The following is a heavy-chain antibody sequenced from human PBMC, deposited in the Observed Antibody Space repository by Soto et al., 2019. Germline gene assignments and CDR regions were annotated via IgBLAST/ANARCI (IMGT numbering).Heavy chain of an antibody. CDR2: VYYSGGT. CDR1: GGSLTDHY. D-gene: IGHD2-21*01. J-gene: IGHJ3*02. CDR3: ARGNDWKSSTFDI. V-gene: IGHV4-59*11. Sequence: QVQLQESGPGLVKPSETLSLTCTVAGGSLTDHYWNWFRQSPGKGLHWIGYVYYSGGTNYNPSLKSRVTMSADTSKNQFSLNLRSVTAADTAVYYCARGNDWKSSTFDIWGQGTMVSVSS.